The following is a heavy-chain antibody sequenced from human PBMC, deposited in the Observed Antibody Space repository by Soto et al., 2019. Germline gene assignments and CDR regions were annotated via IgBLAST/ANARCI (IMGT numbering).Heavy chain of an antibody. CDR2: IFPGDSDT. CDR3: AAGYSTGLDAFDI. Sequence: GESLKISWKGSGYNFANFWIGWVRQMPGKGLEWMGMIFPGDSDTKNSPSLEGQITMSVDKSDSSAYLQWRSLKASDTAIYYCAAGYSTGLDAFDIWGQGTMVTVSS. V-gene: IGHV5-51*01. J-gene: IGHJ3*02. CDR1: GYNFANFW. D-gene: IGHD2-8*02.